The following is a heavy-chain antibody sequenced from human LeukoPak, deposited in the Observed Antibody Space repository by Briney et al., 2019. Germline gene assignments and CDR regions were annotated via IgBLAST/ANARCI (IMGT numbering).Heavy chain of an antibody. J-gene: IGHJ4*02. V-gene: IGHV3-23*01. CDR2: ISGSGGST. CDR3: AKVYSSSWFLPYYFDY. D-gene: IGHD6-13*01. CDR1: GFTFSSYA. Sequence: GGSLRLSCAASGFTFSSYAMSWVRQAPGKGLEWVSAISGSGGSTYYADSVKGRFTISRDNSKNTLYLQMNSLRAEDTAVYYCAKVYSSSWFLPYYFDYWGQGTLVTVSS.